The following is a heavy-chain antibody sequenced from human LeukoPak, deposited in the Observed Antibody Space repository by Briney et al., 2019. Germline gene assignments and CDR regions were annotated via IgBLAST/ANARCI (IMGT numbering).Heavy chain of an antibody. J-gene: IGHJ4*02. D-gene: IGHD6-13*01. CDR3: ARDMSTSSWYYFDY. Sequence: GGSLRLSCAASGFTFSSYAMSWVRQAPGKGLEWVSGISNIGGTTYYAGSVKGRFTISRDKSKNTLFLQMNSLRIEDTAVYYCARDMSTSSWYYFDYWGQGTLVTVSS. CDR2: ISNIGGTT. CDR1: GFTFSSYA. V-gene: IGHV3-23*01.